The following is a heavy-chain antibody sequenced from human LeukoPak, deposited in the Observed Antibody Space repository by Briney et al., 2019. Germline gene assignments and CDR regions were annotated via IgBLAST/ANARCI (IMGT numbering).Heavy chain of an antibody. J-gene: IGHJ5*02. CDR1: GGTFSSYA. D-gene: IGHD3-10*01. CDR2: IIPIFGTA. CDR3: ARDYYGSGSYPPFDP. Sequence: SVKVSCKASGGTFSSYAISWVRQAPGQGLEWMGRIIPIFGTANYAQKFQGRVTITTDESTSTAYMELSSLRSEDTAVYYCARDYYGSGSYPPFDPWGQGTLVTVSS. V-gene: IGHV1-69*05.